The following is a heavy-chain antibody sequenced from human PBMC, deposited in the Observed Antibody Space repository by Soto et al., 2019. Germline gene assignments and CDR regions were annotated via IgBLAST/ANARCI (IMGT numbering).Heavy chain of an antibody. J-gene: IGHJ6*02. CDR2: IYTSGST. CDR3: ARGSSSSRYYYSSGRDV. D-gene: IGHD6-6*01. Sequence: QVQLQESGPGLVKPSETLSLTCTVSGGSISSYYWSWIRQPAGKGLEWIGRIYTSGSTNYNPSLMIRVTMSEDTSKNQFSLKLSSVTAADTAVYYCARGSSSSRYYYSSGRDVWGQGTTVTVSS. V-gene: IGHV4-4*07. CDR1: GGSISSYY.